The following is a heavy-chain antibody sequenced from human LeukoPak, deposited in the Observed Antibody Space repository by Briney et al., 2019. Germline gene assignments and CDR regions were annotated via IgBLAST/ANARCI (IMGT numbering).Heavy chain of an antibody. CDR2: IKTKTDGETI. V-gene: IGHV3-15*01. D-gene: IGHD4-17*01. Sequence: GGSLRLSCAASEFIFTDAWMNWVRQAPGKGLEWVGRIKTKTDGETIHYSAPVKGRFTISRDDSKNTLYLQMNSRKIEDTAVYYCTTLRFPYWGQGTLVTVSS. J-gene: IGHJ4*02. CDR1: EFIFTDAW. CDR3: TTLRFPY.